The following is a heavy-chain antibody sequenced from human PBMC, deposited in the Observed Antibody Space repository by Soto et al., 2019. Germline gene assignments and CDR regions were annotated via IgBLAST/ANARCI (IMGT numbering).Heavy chain of an antibody. V-gene: IGHV4-31*03. CDR3: ARDSGSYSWFDY. Sequence: QVQLQESGPGLVKPSQTLSLTCTVSGGSFSSGGYYWNWIRQRPGEGLEWIGYISYSGSTYYNPSLKSRLTISLDTSKNQFSLKLSSVTAADMAVYYCARDSGSYSWFDYWGQGTLVTVSS. CDR2: ISYSGST. D-gene: IGHD1-26*01. J-gene: IGHJ4*02. CDR1: GGSFSSGGYY.